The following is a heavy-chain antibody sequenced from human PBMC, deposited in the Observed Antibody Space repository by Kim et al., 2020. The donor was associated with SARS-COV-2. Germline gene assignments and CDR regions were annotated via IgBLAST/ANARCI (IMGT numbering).Heavy chain of an antibody. CDR3: ARDRIKSFGIVVVPAAVRYYYYGMDV. Sequence: GGSLRLSCAASGFTFSSYAMHWVRQAPGKGLEWVAVISYDGSNKYYADSVKGRFTISRDNSKNTLYLQMNSLRAEDTAVYYCARDRIKSFGIVVVPAAVRYYYYGMDVWGQGTTVTVSS. CDR1: GFTFSSYA. V-gene: IGHV3-30*04. J-gene: IGHJ6*02. D-gene: IGHD2-2*01. CDR2: ISYDGSNK.